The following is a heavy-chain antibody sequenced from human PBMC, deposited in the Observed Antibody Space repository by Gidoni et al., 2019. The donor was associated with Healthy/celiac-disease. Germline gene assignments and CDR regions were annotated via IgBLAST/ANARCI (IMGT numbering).Heavy chain of an antibody. J-gene: IGHJ4*02. V-gene: IGHV4-34*01. D-gene: IGHD1-7*01. CDR1: SGSFSGYY. CDR3: ARGTTRYNWNYGGFTH. Sequence: QVQLQQWGAGLLKPSETLSLTCTVYSGSFSGYYWSWIRQPPGKGLEWIGEINHSGSTNYNPSLESRVTISVDTSKNQFSLKLSSVTAADTAEYYCARGTTRYNWNYGGFTHWGQGSLVTVSS. CDR2: INHSGST.